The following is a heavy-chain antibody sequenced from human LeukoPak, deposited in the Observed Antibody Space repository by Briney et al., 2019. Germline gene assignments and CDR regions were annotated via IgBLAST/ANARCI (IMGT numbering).Heavy chain of an antibody. Sequence: PGGSLRLSCAASGFTFSSYWMSWIRQPPGKGLEWIGEINHSGSTNNNPSLKTGVTISVDTSKNQSSLKLRSVTAADTPVYYCARGGGRKFFGGGAYYYYMDVWGKGTTVAVSS. V-gene: IGHV4-34*01. D-gene: IGHD3-16*01. CDR3: ARGGGRKFFGGGAYYYYMDV. CDR1: GFTFSSYW. J-gene: IGHJ6*03. CDR2: INHSGST.